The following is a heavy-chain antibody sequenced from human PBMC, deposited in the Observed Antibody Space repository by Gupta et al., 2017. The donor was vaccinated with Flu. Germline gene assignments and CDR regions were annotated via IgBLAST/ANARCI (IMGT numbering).Heavy chain of an antibody. CDR3: ARGGMGQLTFVLTY. V-gene: IGHV3-53*02. CDR2: IYSGGST. J-gene: IGHJ4*02. Sequence: EVQLVETGGGLIQPGGSLRLSCAASGFTVSSNYMSWVRQAPGKGLEWVSVIYSGGSTYYADSVKGRFTISRDNSKNTLYLQMNSLRAEDTAVYYCARGGMGQLTFVLTYWGQGTLVTVSS. D-gene: IGHD6-6*01. CDR1: GFTVSSNY.